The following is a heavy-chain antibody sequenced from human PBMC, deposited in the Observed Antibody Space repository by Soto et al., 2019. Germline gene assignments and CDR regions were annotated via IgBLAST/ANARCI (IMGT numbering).Heavy chain of an antibody. CDR3: AQDGRSGSVTRPDH. D-gene: IGHD1-26*01. CDR1: GFTFKSYG. Sequence: QAQLVESGGGEVQPGRSLRLSCAASGFTFKSYGMHWVRQAPGKGLEWVAVISDDGSYQYYSDSVKGRFTISRDKSKNTLNLQMNSLRVEDYAMYYCAQDGRSGSVTRPDHWGQGTLVTVSS. J-gene: IGHJ4*02. V-gene: IGHV3-30*18. CDR2: ISDDGSYQ.